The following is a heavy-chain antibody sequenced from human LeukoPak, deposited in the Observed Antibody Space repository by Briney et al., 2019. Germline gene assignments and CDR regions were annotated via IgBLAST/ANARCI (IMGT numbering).Heavy chain of an antibody. J-gene: IGHJ4*02. CDR1: GFTFSSYS. V-gene: IGHV3-21*01. Sequence: GGSLRLSCAASGFTFSSYSMNWARQAPGKGLEWVSSISSSSSYIYYADSVKGRFTISRDNAKNSLYLQMNSLRAEDTAVYYCARDGVAMIVATKYYFDYWGQGTLVTVSS. CDR3: ARDGVAMIVATKYYFDY. CDR2: ISSSSSYI. D-gene: IGHD5-12*01.